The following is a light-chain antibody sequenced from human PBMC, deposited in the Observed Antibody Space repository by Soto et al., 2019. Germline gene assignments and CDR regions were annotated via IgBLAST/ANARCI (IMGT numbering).Light chain of an antibody. J-gene: IGLJ2*01. V-gene: IGLV1-40*01. CDR1: SSNIGAGYD. CDR3: QSYDSSLRGV. Sequence: QSVLTQPPSVSGAPWQRVTISCTGSSSNIGAGYDVHWYQQLPGTAPKLLIYGNNNQPSGVPDRFSGSKSGTSASLAITGLQAEDEADYYCQSYDSSLRGVFGGGTKLTVL. CDR2: GNN.